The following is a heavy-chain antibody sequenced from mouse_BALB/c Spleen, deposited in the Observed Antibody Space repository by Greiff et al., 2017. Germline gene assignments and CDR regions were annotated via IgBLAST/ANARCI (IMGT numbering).Heavy chain of an antibody. D-gene: IGHD1-2*01. J-gene: IGHJ2*01. CDR3: ARSPRLPVYFDY. V-gene: IGHV5-17*02. CDR2: ISSGSSTI. CDR1: GFTFSSFG. Sequence: EVQRVESGGGLVQPGGSRKLSCAASGFTFSSFGMHWVRQAPEKGLEWVAYISSGSSTIYYADTVKGRFTISRDNPKNTLFLQMTSLRSEDTAMYYCARSPRLPVYFDYWGQGTTLTVSS.